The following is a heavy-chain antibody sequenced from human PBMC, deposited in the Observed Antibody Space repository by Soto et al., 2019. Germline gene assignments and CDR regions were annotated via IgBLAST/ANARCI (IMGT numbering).Heavy chain of an antibody. D-gene: IGHD3-3*01. J-gene: IGHJ3*02. V-gene: IGHV3-21*01. Sequence: EVQLVESGGGLVKPGGSLRLSCAASGFTFSSYSMNWVRQAPGKGLEWVSSISSSSSYIYYADSVKGRFTISRDNAKNSLYLQMNSLRAEDTALYYCARGGTILRFLEWLFEAFDIWGQGTMVTVSS. CDR1: GFTFSSYS. CDR3: ARGGTILRFLEWLFEAFDI. CDR2: ISSSSSYI.